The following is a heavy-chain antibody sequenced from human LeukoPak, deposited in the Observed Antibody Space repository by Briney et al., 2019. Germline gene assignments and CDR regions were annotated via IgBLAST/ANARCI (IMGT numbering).Heavy chain of an antibody. CDR3: ARGGSLAYNWIDP. Sequence: PSETLSLTCSVSGDSISSYYWNWIRQPAGKGLEWSGRVDTSGRTNYNPSLKSRLTMSLDTSKNQFSLRVSSVTAADTAVYYCARGGSLAYNWIDPWGQGILVTVSS. V-gene: IGHV4-4*07. D-gene: IGHD6-13*01. CDR1: GDSISSYY. CDR2: VDTSGRT. J-gene: IGHJ5*02.